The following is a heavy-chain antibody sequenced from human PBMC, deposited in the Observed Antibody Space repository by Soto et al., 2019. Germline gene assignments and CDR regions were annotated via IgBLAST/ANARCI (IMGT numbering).Heavy chain of an antibody. CDR2: ISGSGTST. V-gene: IGHV3-23*01. Sequence: GGSLRLSCAASGFTFSSYAMSWVRQAPGEGLEWVSSISGSGTSTYYADSVKGRFTISRDNSKNTMYLQMNSLRAEDTALYYCAKSTWIQLWPAYWGQGTRVTVSS. D-gene: IGHD5-18*01. CDR3: AKSTWIQLWPAY. CDR1: GFTFSSYA. J-gene: IGHJ4*02.